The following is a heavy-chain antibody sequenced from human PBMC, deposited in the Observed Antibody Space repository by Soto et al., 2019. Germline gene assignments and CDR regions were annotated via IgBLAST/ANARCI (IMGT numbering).Heavy chain of an antibody. CDR3: ARGPDYGDQPTDDY. V-gene: IGHV1-8*01. CDR1: GYTFTSYD. J-gene: IGHJ4*02. D-gene: IGHD4-17*01. CDR2: MNPNSGNT. Sequence: ASVKVSCKASGYTFTSYDINWVRQATGQGLEWMGWMNPNSGNTGYAQKFQGRVTMTRNTSISTAYMELSSLRSEDTAVYYCARGPDYGDQPTDDYWGQGTLVTVSS.